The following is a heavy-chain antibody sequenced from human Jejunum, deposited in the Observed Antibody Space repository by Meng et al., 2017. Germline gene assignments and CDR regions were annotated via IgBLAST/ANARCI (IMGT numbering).Heavy chain of an antibody. CDR2: IQHSGST. CDR3: ARAKVTPMGYWFDP. D-gene: IGHD2-21*02. J-gene: IGHJ5*02. V-gene: IGHV4-39*01. CDR1: GDSITSGSYY. Sequence: QLQLQESGPGLVKPSETLSPTCTVSGDSITSGSYYWAWIRQPPGTGLEWIGSIQHSGSTYYNPSLKSRVSLSVDTSKNQFSLNLRSVAAADTAVYYCARAKVTPMGYWFDPWGQGTLVTVSS.